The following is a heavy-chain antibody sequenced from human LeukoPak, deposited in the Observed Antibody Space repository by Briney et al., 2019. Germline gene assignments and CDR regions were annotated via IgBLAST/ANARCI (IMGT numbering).Heavy chain of an antibody. CDR1: GFTFSSYA. CDR3: ARDSSGWYDH. Sequence: GGSLRLSCAASGFTFSSYAMSWVRQAPGKGLEWVSSISSSSYIYYADSVKGRFTISRDNAKNSLYLQMNSLRAEDTAVYYCARDSSGWYDHWGQGTLVTVSS. D-gene: IGHD6-19*01. J-gene: IGHJ5*02. CDR2: ISSSSYI. V-gene: IGHV3-21*01.